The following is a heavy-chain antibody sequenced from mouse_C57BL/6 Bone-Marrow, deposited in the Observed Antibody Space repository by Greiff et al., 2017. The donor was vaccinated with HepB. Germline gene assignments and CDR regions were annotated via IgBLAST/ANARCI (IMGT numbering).Heavy chain of an antibody. D-gene: IGHD3-3*01. CDR1: GYTFTSYG. V-gene: IGHV1-81*01. Sequence: QVQLKESGAELARPGASVKLSCKASGYTFTSYGISWVKQRTGQGLEWIGEIYPRSGNTYYNEKFKGKATLTADKSSSTAYMELRSLTSEDSAVYFCARGWAFAYWGQGTLVTVSA. J-gene: IGHJ3*01. CDR2: IYPRSGNT. CDR3: ARGWAFAY.